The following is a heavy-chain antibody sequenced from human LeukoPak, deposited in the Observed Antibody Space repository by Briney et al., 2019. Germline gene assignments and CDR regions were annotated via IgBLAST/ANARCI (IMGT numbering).Heavy chain of an antibody. CDR1: GFTFSSYA. J-gene: IGHJ4*02. D-gene: IGHD3-9*01. CDR2: ISGSGGST. CDR3: AKKDILTGYHTPFDY. V-gene: IGHV3-23*01. Sequence: GGSLRLSCAASGFTFSSYAMSWVRQAPGKGLEWVSAISGSGGSTYYADSVKGRFTISRDNSKNTLYLQMNSLRAEDTAVYYCAKKDILTGYHTPFDYWGQGTLVTVSS.